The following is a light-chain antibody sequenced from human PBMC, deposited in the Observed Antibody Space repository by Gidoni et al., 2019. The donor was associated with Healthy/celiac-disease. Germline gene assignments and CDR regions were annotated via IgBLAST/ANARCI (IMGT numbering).Light chain of an antibody. J-gene: IGKJ2*01. CDR3: QQSYSTPRGYT. V-gene: IGKV1-39*01. Sequence: DSQMTQSPSSLSASVGDRVTITCRASQSISSYLNWYQQKPGKAPKLLIYAASSLQSGVPSRFSGSGSGTDFTLTISSLQPEDFATYYCQQSYSTPRGYTFGQGTKLEIK. CDR1: QSISSY. CDR2: AAS.